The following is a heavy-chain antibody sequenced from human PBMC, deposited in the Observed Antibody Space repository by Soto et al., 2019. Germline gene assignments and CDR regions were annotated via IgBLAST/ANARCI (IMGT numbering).Heavy chain of an antibody. CDR3: ASLAYYYDSSGYYFDY. CDR2: IIPIFGTA. CDR1: GGTFSSYA. D-gene: IGHD3-22*01. Sequence: SVKVSCKASGGTFSSYAISWVRQAPGQGLEWMGGIIPIFGTANYAQKFQGRVTITADKSTSTAYMERSSLRSEDTAVYSCASLAYYYDSSGYYFDYWGQGTLVTVSS. V-gene: IGHV1-69*06. J-gene: IGHJ4*02.